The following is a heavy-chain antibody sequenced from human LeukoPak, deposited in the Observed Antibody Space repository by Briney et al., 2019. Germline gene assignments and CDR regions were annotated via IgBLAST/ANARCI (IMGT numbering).Heavy chain of an antibody. D-gene: IGHD1-14*01. V-gene: IGHV3-21*01. Sequence: PGGSLRLSCAASGFSFSTSTMTWVRQAPGKGLEWISSIGKTSRDMYYADSVRGRFTISRDNAKNSLFLLMNSLRVEDTSVYYCVRGDNRDYWGQGTLVTVS. CDR1: GFSFSTST. CDR3: VRGDNRDY. J-gene: IGHJ4*02. CDR2: IGKTSRDM.